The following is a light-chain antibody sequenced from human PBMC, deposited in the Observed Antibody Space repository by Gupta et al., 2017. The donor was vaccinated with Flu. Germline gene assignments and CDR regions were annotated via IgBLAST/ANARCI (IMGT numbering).Light chain of an antibody. Sequence: QSVLTQPPSVSAAPGQKVTISCSGSSSNIENNYVSWYQQHPGTAPILLICENNKRPSGIPDRFSGSKSDTSATLGITGLQTGDEADYYCGTWDSSLSAWVFGGGTKLTVL. J-gene: IGLJ3*02. CDR1: SSNIENNY. V-gene: IGLV1-51*02. CDR3: GTWDSSLSAWV. CDR2: ENN.